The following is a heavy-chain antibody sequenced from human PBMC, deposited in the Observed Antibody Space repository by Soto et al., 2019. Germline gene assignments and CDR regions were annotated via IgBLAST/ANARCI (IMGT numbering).Heavy chain of an antibody. D-gene: IGHD3-16*01. Sequence: EVRLLESGGGSVQSGGSLRLSCRTSGFHFASYAMSWVRQAPGRGLEWISGASGGGDAKYYSDYVKGRFTVYRDTSTSKMFLQMTGLRVVDTDIYVCAKENNGFSEDDVCRHCYDFWGQGALVTVAP. V-gene: IGHV3-23*01. CDR2: ASGGGDAK. J-gene: IGHJ4*02. CDR1: GFHFASYA. CDR3: AKENNGFSEDDVCRHCYDF.